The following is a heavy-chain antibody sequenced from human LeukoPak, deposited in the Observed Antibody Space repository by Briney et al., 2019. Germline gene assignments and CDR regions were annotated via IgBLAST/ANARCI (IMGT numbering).Heavy chain of an antibody. CDR2: IYTSGST. V-gene: IGHV4-4*07. D-gene: IGHD3-10*01. J-gene: IGHJ5*02. CDR1: GGSISRYY. Sequence: SETLSLTCTVSGGSISRYYWSWIRQSAGKGLEWIGLIYTSGSTNYNPPLKSRVTMSVDTSKNQFSLKLSSVTAADTAVYYCARDAQVRGVQWFDPWGQGTLVTVSS. CDR3: ARDAQVRGVQWFDP.